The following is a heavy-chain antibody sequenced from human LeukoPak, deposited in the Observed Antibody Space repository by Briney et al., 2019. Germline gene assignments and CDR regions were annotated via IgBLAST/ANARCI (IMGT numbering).Heavy chain of an antibody. Sequence: GGSLRLSCAASGFTVSSNYMSWVRQAPGRGLEWVSVIYSGGSTYYADSVKGRFTISRDNSKNTLYLQMNSLRAEDTAVYYCARARGMVAAAGTYYFDYWGQGTLVTVSS. D-gene: IGHD6-13*01. CDR2: IYSGGST. J-gene: IGHJ4*02. CDR1: GFTVSSNY. CDR3: ARARGMVAAAGTYYFDY. V-gene: IGHV3-53*01.